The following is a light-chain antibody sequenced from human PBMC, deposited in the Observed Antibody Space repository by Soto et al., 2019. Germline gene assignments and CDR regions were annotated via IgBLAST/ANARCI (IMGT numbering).Light chain of an antibody. CDR3: LQYGSSPL. CDR2: GAS. V-gene: IGKV3-20*01. J-gene: IGKJ5*01. Sequence: EIVLTQYPSTMSLSPGERATLSCRASQSVSSSYLAWYQQKPGQAPRLLIYGASGRATGIPDRFSGSGSGTDFTLTISRLEPEDFAVYYCLQYGSSPLFGQGTRLEIK. CDR1: QSVSSSY.